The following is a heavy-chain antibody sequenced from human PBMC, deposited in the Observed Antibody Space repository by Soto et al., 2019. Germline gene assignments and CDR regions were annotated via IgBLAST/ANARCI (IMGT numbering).Heavy chain of an antibody. V-gene: IGHV4-59*01. CDR3: ARVRGGYSYGYDY. Sequence: QVQLQESGPGLVKPSETLSLTCTVSGGSISSYYWSWIRQPPGKGLEWIGYIYYSGSTNYNPSLKSRVTISVDTSKNQCSLKLSSVTAADTAVYYCARVRGGYSYGYDYWGQGTLVTVSS. CDR2: IYYSGST. D-gene: IGHD5-18*01. J-gene: IGHJ4*02. CDR1: GGSISSYY.